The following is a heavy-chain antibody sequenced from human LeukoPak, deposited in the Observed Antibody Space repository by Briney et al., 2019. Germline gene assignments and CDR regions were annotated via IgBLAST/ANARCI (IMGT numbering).Heavy chain of an antibody. CDR3: ARHKRITMVRGVAQARTYFDY. D-gene: IGHD3-10*01. CDR1: GGSVSSSSYY. CDR2: INHSGST. J-gene: IGHJ4*02. Sequence: PSETLSLTCTVSGGSVSSSSYYWSWIRQPPGKGLEWIGEINHSGSTNYNPSLKSRVTISVDTSKNQFSLKLSSVTAADTAVYYCARHKRITMVRGVAQARTYFDYWGQGTLVTVSS. V-gene: IGHV4-39*01.